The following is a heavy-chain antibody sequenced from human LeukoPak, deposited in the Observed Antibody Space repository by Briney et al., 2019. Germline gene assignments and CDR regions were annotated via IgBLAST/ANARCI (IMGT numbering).Heavy chain of an antibody. CDR2: ISSSSSTI. J-gene: IGHJ6*02. Sequence: PGGSLRLSCAASGFTFSSYSMNWVRQAPGKGLEWVSYISSSSSTIYYADSVKGRFTISRDNAKNSLYLQMNSLRAEDTAVYYCAREHYGDSSGYYYRYYYGMDVWGQGTTVTVSS. D-gene: IGHD3-22*01. CDR3: AREHYGDSSGYYYRYYYGMDV. CDR1: GFTFSSYS. V-gene: IGHV3-48*04.